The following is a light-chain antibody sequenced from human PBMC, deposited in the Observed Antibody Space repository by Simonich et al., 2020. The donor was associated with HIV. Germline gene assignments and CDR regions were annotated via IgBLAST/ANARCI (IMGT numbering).Light chain of an antibody. CDR1: QSVSSN. J-gene: IGKJ1*01. CDR2: GAS. Sequence: EIVMTQSPATLSVSPGERATPPCRASQSVSSNVAWYEQKPGQAPRLLIYGASTRATGIPARFSGSGSGTEFTLTISSMQSEDFAVYYCQQYNNWPPWTFGQGTKVEIK. V-gene: IGKV3-15*01. CDR3: QQYNNWPPWT.